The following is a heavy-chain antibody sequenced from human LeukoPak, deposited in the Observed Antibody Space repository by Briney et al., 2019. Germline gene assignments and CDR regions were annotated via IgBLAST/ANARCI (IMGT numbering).Heavy chain of an antibody. CDR3: ARGRDYGDSPFDY. D-gene: IGHD4-17*01. CDR2: IYHSGST. CDR1: GGSISSGGYS. Sequence: PSETLSLTCAVSGGSISSGGYSWSWIRQPPGKGLEWIGYIYHSGSTYYNPSLKSRVTISVDRSKNQFSLKLSSVTAADTAVYYCARGRDYGDSPFDYWGQGTLVTVSS. V-gene: IGHV4-30-2*01. J-gene: IGHJ4*02.